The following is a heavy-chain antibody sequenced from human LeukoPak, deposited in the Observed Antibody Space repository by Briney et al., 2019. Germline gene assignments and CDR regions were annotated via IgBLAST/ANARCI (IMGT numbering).Heavy chain of an antibody. Sequence: SETLSLTCTVSGGSISSYYWSWIRQPPGKGLEWIGYIYYSGSTNYNPSLKSRVTISVDTSKNQFSLKLSSVTAADTAVYYCARQRSAVRSSGYYDYFDYWGQGTLVTVSS. CDR3: ARQRSAVRSSGYYDYFDY. CDR1: GGSISSYY. J-gene: IGHJ4*02. D-gene: IGHD3-22*01. V-gene: IGHV4-59*08. CDR2: IYYSGST.